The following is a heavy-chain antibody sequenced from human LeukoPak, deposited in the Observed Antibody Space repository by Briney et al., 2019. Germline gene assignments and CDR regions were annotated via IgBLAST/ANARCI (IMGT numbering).Heavy chain of an antibody. V-gene: IGHV3-7*01. CDR1: GFTFSDYW. CDR2: IRQDDSEK. Sequence: GGSLRLSCSASGFTFSDYWMMWVRQAPGKGLEWVGNIRQDDSEKNHVDSVKGRSTISRDNAKLSLYLQMNSLRAKDTAVYYCATDRKVGTWDPRFNYWGQGTLVTVSS. D-gene: IGHD4-23*01. CDR3: ATDRKVGTWDPRFNY. J-gene: IGHJ4*02.